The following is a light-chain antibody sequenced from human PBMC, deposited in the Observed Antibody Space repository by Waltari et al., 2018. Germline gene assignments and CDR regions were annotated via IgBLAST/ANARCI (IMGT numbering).Light chain of an antibody. CDR2: YDS. CDR1: KIETSS. CDR3: SSYTSRSTLVV. Sequence: YVLTQSPSQSLAPGKTAIITCGGEKIETSSVHWYQQKPGQAPLLVIKYDSDRPSGIPERFSGSNSGNTATLTISGLQAEDEADYYCSSYTSRSTLVVFGGGTKVTVL. V-gene: IGLV3-21*01. J-gene: IGLJ2*01.